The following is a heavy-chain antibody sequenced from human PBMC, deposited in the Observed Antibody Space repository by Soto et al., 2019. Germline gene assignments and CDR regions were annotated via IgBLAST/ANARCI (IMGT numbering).Heavy chain of an antibody. V-gene: IGHV1-69*13. D-gene: IGHD6-19*01. CDR2: IIPIFGIA. CDR1: GGTFSSYA. Sequence: SVKVSCKASGGTFSSYAISWVRQAPGQGLEWMGGIIPIFGIANYAQKFQGRVTITADESTSTAYMELSSLRSEDTAVYYCARVQRSIAVAGPLDYWGQGTLVTVSS. J-gene: IGHJ4*02. CDR3: ARVQRSIAVAGPLDY.